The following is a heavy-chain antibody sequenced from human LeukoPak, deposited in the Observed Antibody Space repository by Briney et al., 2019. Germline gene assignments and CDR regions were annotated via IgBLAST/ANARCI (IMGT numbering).Heavy chain of an antibody. J-gene: IGHJ5*02. CDR2: INPSGGST. CDR1: GYTFTSYY. V-gene: IGHV1-46*01. D-gene: IGHD1-26*01. CDR3: ATYAHPIVGATNWFDP. Sequence: ASVKVSCKASGYTFTSYYMHWVRQAPGQGLEWMGIINPSGGSTSYAQKFQGRVTMTRDTSTSTVYMELSSLRSEDTAVYYCATYAHPIVGATNWFDPWGQGTLVTVSS.